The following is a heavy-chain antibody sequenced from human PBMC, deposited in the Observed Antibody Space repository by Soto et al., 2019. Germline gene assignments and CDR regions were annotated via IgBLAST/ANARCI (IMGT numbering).Heavy chain of an antibody. CDR2: IYHSGST. J-gene: IGHJ4*02. Sequence: QVQLQESGPGLVKPSGTLSLTCAVSGGSISSSNWWSWVRQPPGKGLEWIGEIYHSGSTNYNPSPKSRVTISVDKANNQFSLNLSSVTAADTAVYYCARVTVTTGFDYWGQGTLYTVSS. CDR3: ARVTVTTGFDY. CDR1: GGSISSSNW. V-gene: IGHV4-4*02. D-gene: IGHD4-17*01.